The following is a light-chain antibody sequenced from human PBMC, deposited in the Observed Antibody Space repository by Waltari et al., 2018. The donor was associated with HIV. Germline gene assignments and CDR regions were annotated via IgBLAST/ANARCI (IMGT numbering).Light chain of an antibody. CDR1: SFNIAIDY. CDR2: DTD. Sequence: QSVLTQPPSVSAAPGQKVTISCSASSFNIAIDYVSWYQQLPGTAPKLLIYDTDKRPSGIPDRFSGSQSGASASLGNTGLQTGDEADYYCGAWDSSLSAVVFGGGTKLTVL. CDR3: GAWDSSLSAVV. V-gene: IGLV1-51*02. J-gene: IGLJ3*02.